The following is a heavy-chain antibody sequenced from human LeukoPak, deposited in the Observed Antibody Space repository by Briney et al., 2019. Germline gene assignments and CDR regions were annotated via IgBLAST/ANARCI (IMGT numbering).Heavy chain of an antibody. J-gene: IGHJ3*02. D-gene: IGHD6-19*01. CDR1: GFTVSSNY. V-gene: IGHV3-66*01. Sequence: GGSLRLSCAASGFTVSSNYMSWVRQAPGEGVEWVSVIYSGGSTYYADSVKGRFTISRDNSKNTLYLQMNSLRAEDTAVYYCARVRIAVAGTKDDAVDIWGQGTMVTVSS. CDR2: IYSGGST. CDR3: ARVRIAVAGTKDDAVDI.